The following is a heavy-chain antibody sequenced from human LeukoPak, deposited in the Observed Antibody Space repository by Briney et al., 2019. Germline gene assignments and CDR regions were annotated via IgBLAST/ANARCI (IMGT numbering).Heavy chain of an antibody. CDR3: ARDEDYGIFVNVDY. V-gene: IGHV1-18*01. Sequence: ASVKVSCKASGYSFVLYGISWVRQAPGQGPEWMGWISTANGNTKYAQQFQDRVTMTTDTSTTTAYTELRSLRSDDTAVYYCARDEDYGIFVNVDYWGQGTLVTVSS. J-gene: IGHJ4*02. CDR2: ISTANGNT. CDR1: GYSFVLYG. D-gene: IGHD4-17*01.